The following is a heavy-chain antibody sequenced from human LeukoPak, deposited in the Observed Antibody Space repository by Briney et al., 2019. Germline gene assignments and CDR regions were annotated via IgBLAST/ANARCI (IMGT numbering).Heavy chain of an antibody. D-gene: IGHD3-3*01. V-gene: IGHV1-24*01. CDR1: GYTLTELS. CDR3: ATVWSGYYFSAFDI. CDR2: FDPEDGET. Sequence: GASVKVSCKVSGYTLTELSMHWVRQAPGKGLEWMGGFDPEDGETIYAQKFQGRVTMTEDTSTDTAYTELSSLRSEDTAVYYCATVWSGYYFSAFDIWGQGTMVTVSS. J-gene: IGHJ3*02.